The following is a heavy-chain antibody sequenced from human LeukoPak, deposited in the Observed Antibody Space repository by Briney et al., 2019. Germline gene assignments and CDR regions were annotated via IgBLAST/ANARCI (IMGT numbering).Heavy chain of an antibody. D-gene: IGHD1-26*01. CDR3: ARGELRCFDY. CDR2: ISSSGSTI. V-gene: IGHV3-48*03. CDR1: GFTFSSYE. Sequence: GGSLRLSCAASGFTFSSYEMNWVRQAPGKGLEWVSYISSSGSTIYYADSVKGRFTISRDNAKNSLYLQMNSLRAEDTAVYYCARGELRCFDYWGQGTLVTVSS. J-gene: IGHJ4*02.